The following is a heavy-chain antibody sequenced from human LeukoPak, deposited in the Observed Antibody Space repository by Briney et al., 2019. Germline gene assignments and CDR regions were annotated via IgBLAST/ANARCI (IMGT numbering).Heavy chain of an antibody. V-gene: IGHV3-21*01. CDR3: ARGIRVNNWNPDHFDY. CDR1: GCTFSSYS. J-gene: IGHJ4*02. Sequence: GGSLRLSCAASGCTFSSYSMNWVRQAPGKGLEWVSSISSSSSNIYYAASVKGRFTISRDNAKNSLYLQMNRLRAEDTAVYYCARGIRVNNWNPDHFDYWGQGTLVTVSS. D-gene: IGHD1-1*01. CDR2: ISSSSSNI.